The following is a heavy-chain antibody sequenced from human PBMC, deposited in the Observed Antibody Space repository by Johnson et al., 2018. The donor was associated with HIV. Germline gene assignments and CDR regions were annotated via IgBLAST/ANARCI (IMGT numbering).Heavy chain of an antibody. D-gene: IGHD3-22*01. CDR3: ARDHYYESPEAFDI. CDR1: GFTVSSNY. J-gene: IGHJ3*02. Sequence: VQLVESGGGLIQPGGSLRLSCAASGFTVSSNYMSWVRQAPGKGLEWVSVIYSGGSTYYADSVKGRFTISRDNSKNTLYLQMNSLRAEDTAVYYCARDHYYESPEAFDIWGQGTMVTVSS. CDR2: IYSGGST. V-gene: IGHV3-53*01.